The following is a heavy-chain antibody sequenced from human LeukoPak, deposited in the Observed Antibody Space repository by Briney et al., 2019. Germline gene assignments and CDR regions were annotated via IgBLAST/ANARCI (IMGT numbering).Heavy chain of an antibody. J-gene: IGHJ4*02. CDR2: TRNKANSYTT. CDR3: ACSWNYGTIDY. V-gene: IGHV3-72*01. CDR1: GFTFSDHY. D-gene: IGHD1-7*01. Sequence: PGGSLRLSCAASGFTFSDHYMDWARQAPGKGLEWVGRTRNKANSYTTEYAASVKGRFTISRDDSNNSLYLQMNSLKTEDTAVYYCACSWNYGTIDYWGQGTLVTVSS.